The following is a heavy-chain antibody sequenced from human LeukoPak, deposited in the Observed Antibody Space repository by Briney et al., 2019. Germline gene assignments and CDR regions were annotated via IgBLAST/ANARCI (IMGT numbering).Heavy chain of an antibody. CDR3: ARAPYYYDSSGYYFENDY. CDR2: ISAYNGNT. Sequence: RASVKVSCKASGYTFTSYGISWVRQAPGQGLEWMGWISAYNGNTNYAQKLQGRVTMTTDTSTSTAYMELRSLRSDDTAVYYCARAPYYYDSSGYYFENDYWGQGTLVTVSS. D-gene: IGHD3-22*01. CDR1: GYTFTSYG. V-gene: IGHV1-18*01. J-gene: IGHJ4*02.